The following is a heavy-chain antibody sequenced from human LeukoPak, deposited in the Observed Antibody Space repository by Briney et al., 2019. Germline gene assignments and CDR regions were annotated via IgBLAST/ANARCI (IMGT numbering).Heavy chain of an antibody. D-gene: IGHD4-17*01. CDR1: GFTVSSYY. Sequence: GGSLRLSCAASGFTVSSYYMSWVRQAPGKGLEWVSVIYSGGSTYHADSVKGRFTISRDNSKNTLYLQMNSLRAEDTAVYYCARELIATVTYAFDIWGQGTMVTVSS. J-gene: IGHJ3*02. CDR3: ARELIATVTYAFDI. CDR2: IYSGGST. V-gene: IGHV3-53*01.